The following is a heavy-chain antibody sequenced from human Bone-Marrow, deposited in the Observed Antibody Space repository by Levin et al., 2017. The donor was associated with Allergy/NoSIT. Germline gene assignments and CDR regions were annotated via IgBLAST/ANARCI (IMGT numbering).Heavy chain of an antibody. CDR3: AKGAGGSGRY. V-gene: IGHV3-23*01. Sequence: PSETLSLTCAATGFTFSNYAMNWVRQAPGKGLEWVSGISGGGDSTYYADSAKGRFTISRDNSKNTLYLQMNSVRAEDTAAYYCAKGAGGSGRYWGQGILVTVSS. J-gene: IGHJ4*02. CDR1: GFTFSNYA. D-gene: IGHD3-10*01. CDR2: ISGGGDST.